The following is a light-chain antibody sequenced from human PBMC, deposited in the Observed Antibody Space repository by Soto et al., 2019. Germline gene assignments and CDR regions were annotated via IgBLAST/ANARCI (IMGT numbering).Light chain of an antibody. J-gene: IGKJ1*01. V-gene: IGKV3-20*01. Sequence: EIVMTQSPATLSLSPGERATLSCRASQTIDNTLAWYQRKPGQAPRLLIYDVSNRATGIPARFSGSGSGTDFTLSISRLEPEDFAVYYCQQYGSSPGTFGQGTKVDIK. CDR2: DVS. CDR3: QQYGSSPGT. CDR1: QTIDNT.